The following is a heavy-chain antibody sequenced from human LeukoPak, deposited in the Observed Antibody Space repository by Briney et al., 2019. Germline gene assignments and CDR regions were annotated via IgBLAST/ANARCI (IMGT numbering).Heavy chain of an antibody. J-gene: IGHJ4*02. Sequence: ASVKVSCKASGYTFTSYAMNWVRQAPGQGLEWMGWINTNTGNPTYAQGFTGRFVFSLDTSVSTAYLQISSLKAEDTAVYYCASQSRGGQWLGDFDYWGQGTLVTVSS. CDR1: GYTFTSYA. D-gene: IGHD6-19*01. V-gene: IGHV7-4-1*02. CDR2: INTNTGNP. CDR3: ASQSRGGQWLGDFDY.